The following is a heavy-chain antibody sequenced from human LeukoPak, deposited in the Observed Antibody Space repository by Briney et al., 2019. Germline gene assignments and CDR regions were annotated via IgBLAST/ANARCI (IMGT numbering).Heavy chain of an antibody. CDR3: AKDCIAEGDGYFDY. J-gene: IGHJ4*02. CDR1: GFTFSSYA. D-gene: IGHD6-13*01. V-gene: IGHV3-23*01. CDR2: ISGSGGST. Sequence: GGSLRLSCAVSGFTFSSYAMSWVRQAPGKGLEWVSVISGSGGSTYYADSVKGRFTISRDNSKNTLYLQMNSLRAEDTAVYYCAKDCIAEGDGYFDYWGQGTLVTVTS.